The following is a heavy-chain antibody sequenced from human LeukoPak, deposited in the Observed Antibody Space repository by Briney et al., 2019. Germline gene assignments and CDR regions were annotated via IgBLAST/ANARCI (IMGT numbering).Heavy chain of an antibody. CDR1: GGSISSYY. J-gene: IGHJ6*02. Sequence: SETLSLTCTVSGGSISSYYWSWIRQPAGKGLEWIGRIYTSGSTNYNPSLKSRVTMSVDTSKTHFSLRLSSVTAADTAVYYCARQRTAPPIYEYYGMDVWGQGTTVTVSS. D-gene: IGHD3-9*01. V-gene: IGHV4-4*07. CDR2: IYTSGST. CDR3: ARQRTAPPIYEYYGMDV.